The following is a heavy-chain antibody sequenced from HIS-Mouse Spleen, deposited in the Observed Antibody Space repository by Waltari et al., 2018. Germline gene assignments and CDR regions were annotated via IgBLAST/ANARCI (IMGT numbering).Heavy chain of an antibody. CDR3: ARRTMVRGVKGFDY. D-gene: IGHD3-10*01. CDR2: INHSGST. CDR1: GGSFSGYY. V-gene: IGHV4-34*01. Sequence: QVQLQQWGAGLLKPSETLSLTCAVYGGSFSGYYWSWIRQPPGKGLEWIGEINHSGSTNYNQSLKSRVTISVDTSKNQFSLKLSSVTAADTAVYYCARRTMVRGVKGFDYWGQGTLVTVSS. J-gene: IGHJ4*02.